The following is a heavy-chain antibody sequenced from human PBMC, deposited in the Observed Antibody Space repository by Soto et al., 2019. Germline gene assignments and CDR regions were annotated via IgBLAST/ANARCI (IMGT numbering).Heavy chain of an antibody. CDR2: IYYSGST. J-gene: IGHJ6*03. V-gene: IGHV4-59*01. Sequence: SXTLSLTCTVSGGSISSYYWSWIEQPPGKGLEWIGYIYYSGSTNYNPSLKSRVTISVDTSKNQFSLKLSSVTAADKAVYYCARHTTGTTLVYYYYMDVWGKGTTVTVSS. CDR3: ARHTTGTTLVYYYYMDV. CDR1: GGSISSYY. D-gene: IGHD1-1*01.